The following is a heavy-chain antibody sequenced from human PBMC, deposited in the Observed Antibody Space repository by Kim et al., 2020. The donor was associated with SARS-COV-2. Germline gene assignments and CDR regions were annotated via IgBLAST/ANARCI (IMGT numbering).Heavy chain of an antibody. V-gene: IGHV3-15*01. CDR3: TTGCAGGSCPDY. Sequence: DYATPVKDRFTISRDDSKGTLYLQMNSLKTEDTALYFCTTGCAGGSCPDYWGQGTLVTVSS. D-gene: IGHD2-8*02. J-gene: IGHJ4*02.